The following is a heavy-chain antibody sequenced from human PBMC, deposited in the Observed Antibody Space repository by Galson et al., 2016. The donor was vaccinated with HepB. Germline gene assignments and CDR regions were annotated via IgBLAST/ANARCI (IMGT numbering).Heavy chain of an antibody. J-gene: IGHJ4*02. D-gene: IGHD1-1*01. CDR2: ISSGSSNI. V-gene: IGHV3-21*05. Sequence: LRLSCAASGFTFSTYSMNWLRQAPGKGLERVSHISSGSSNIYYADSVKGRFTVSRDNANNSLYLQMNSLRGDDTAVYFCARGLEYADYWGQGSLATVSS. CDR3: ARGLEYADY. CDR1: GFTFSTYS.